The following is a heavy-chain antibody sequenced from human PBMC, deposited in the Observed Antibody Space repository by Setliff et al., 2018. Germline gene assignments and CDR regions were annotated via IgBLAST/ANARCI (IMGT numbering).Heavy chain of an antibody. J-gene: IGHJ4*02. CDR3: ARVDWGYSSNWSIDD. V-gene: IGHV3-23*01. Sequence: PGGSLRLSCEASGFIFSNYAMDWVRQAPGKGLEWVAGLSPDDKAIRYADSVKGRFAISGDNSKSTLYLQMNNLRAEDTAVYFCARVDWGYSSNWSIDDWGQGTLVTVSS. CDR1: GFIFSNYA. CDR2: LSPDDKAI. D-gene: IGHD6-13*01.